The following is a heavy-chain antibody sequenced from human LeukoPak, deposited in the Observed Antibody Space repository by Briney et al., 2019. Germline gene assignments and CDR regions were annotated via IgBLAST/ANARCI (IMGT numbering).Heavy chain of an antibody. CDR1: GCTFSNYW. Sequence: GGSLRLTCAASGCTFSNYWMSWVRQAPGKGLEWVANIKKDGSDKYYVDSVKGRFTISRDNAKKSLFLQMNSLRAEDTAVYYCTGGPGYWGQGTLVTVSS. V-gene: IGHV3-7*01. J-gene: IGHJ4*02. D-gene: IGHD2-15*01. CDR3: TGGPGY. CDR2: IKKDGSDK.